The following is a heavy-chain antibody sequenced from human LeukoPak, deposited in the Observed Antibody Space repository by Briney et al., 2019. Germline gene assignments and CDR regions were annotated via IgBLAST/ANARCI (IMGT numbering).Heavy chain of an antibody. CDR2: IFTYHGDT. J-gene: IGHJ4*02. Sequence: ASVTVSCKASGYTFIIYGISWVRQAPGQGLEWVGWIFTYHGDTKYEKKFQGRVTMTTDSSTNTDYLELRSLGSDDTAVYYCARGKEREPFDFWGQGTLATVSS. V-gene: IGHV1-18*01. CDR1: GYTFIIYG. CDR3: ARGKEREPFDF. D-gene: IGHD1-1*01.